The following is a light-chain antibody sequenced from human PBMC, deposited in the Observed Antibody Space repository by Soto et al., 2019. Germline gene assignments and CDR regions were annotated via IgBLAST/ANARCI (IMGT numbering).Light chain of an antibody. J-gene: IGKJ2*01. CDR3: QQSYSTPFD. CDR2: AAS. Sequence: DIQMTQSPSSLSASVGDRVTITCRASQSISSYLNWYQQKPGKAPKLLIYAASSLQSGVPSRFSGSGSGTDFTLTISSLQPEDFPTYYCQQSYSTPFDFGQGTKLEIK. CDR1: QSISSY. V-gene: IGKV1-39*01.